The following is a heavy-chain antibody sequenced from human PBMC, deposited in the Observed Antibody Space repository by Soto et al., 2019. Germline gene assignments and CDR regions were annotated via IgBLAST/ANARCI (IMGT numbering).Heavy chain of an antibody. CDR2: IKQDGSEK. CDR3: AREADTAMATRFDY. J-gene: IGHJ4*02. D-gene: IGHD5-18*01. Sequence: GGSLRLSCAASGFTFSSYWMSWVRQAPGKGLEWVANIKQDGSEKYYVDSVKGRFTISRDNAKNSLYLQMNSLRAEDTAVYYCAREADTAMATRFDYWGQGTLVTVSS. CDR1: GFTFSSYW. V-gene: IGHV3-7*01.